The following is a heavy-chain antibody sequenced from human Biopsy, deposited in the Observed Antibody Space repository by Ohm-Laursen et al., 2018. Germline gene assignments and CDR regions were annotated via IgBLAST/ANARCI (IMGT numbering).Heavy chain of an antibody. CDR1: GFTFSSHA. CDR3: ATELLPPGVGGPWLDS. V-gene: IGHV3-21*06. Sequence: GSLRLSCAASGFTFSSHAMAWVRQAPGKGLEWVSSISASSSYIYYADSVKGRFTVSRDNTKNTLYLQMNSLRAADTAIYFCATELLPPGVGGPWLDSWGQGTPVTVSS. J-gene: IGHJ5*01. CDR2: ISASSSYI. D-gene: IGHD3-10*01.